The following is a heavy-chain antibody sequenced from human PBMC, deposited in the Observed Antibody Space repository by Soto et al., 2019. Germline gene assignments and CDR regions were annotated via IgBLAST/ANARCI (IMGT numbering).Heavy chain of an antibody. D-gene: IGHD6-13*01. CDR1: GFTFSSYG. Sequence: GGSLRLSCAASGFTFSSYGMHWVRQAPGKGLEWVAVIWYDGSNKYYADSVKGRFTISRDNSKNTLYLQMNSLRAEDTAVYYFARDFRRSSSWYVLGWFDPWGQGTLVTVSS. CDR3: ARDFRRSSSWYVLGWFDP. CDR2: IWYDGSNK. V-gene: IGHV3-33*01. J-gene: IGHJ5*02.